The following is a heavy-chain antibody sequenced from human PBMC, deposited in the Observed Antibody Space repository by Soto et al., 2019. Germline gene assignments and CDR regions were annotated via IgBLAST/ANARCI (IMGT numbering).Heavy chain of an antibody. Sequence: GGSLRLSCAASGFTFSNAWMSWVRQAPGKGLEWVGRIKSKTDGGTTDYAAPVKGRFTISRDDSKNTLYLQMNSLKTEDTAVYYCTTGIHSSGWYYFDYWGQGTLVTVSS. V-gene: IGHV3-15*01. CDR2: IKSKTDGGTT. J-gene: IGHJ4*02. CDR1: GFTFSNAW. CDR3: TTGIHSSGWYYFDY. D-gene: IGHD6-19*01.